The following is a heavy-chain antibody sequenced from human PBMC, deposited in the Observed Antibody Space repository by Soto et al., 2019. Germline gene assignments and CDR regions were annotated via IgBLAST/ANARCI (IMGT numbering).Heavy chain of an antibody. CDR1: GGSISSYY. V-gene: IGHV4-59*01. D-gene: IGHD1-26*01. CDR3: DRSGSYRLFDC. CDR2: IYYSGST. J-gene: IGHJ4*02. Sequence: SETLSLTCTVSGGSISSYYWSWIRQPPGKGLEWIGYIYYSGSTNYNPSLKSRVTISVDTSKTQFTLKLSSVTAADKAVYYCDRSGSYRLFDCWGQGSLVTVS.